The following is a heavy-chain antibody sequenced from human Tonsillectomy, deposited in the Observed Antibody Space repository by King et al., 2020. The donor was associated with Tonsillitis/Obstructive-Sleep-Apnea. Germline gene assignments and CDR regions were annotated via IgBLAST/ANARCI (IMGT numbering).Heavy chain of an antibody. CDR1: GFAFNTYG. CDR3: AKARSLSNYYFDS. J-gene: IGHJ4*02. V-gene: IGHV3-30*18. Sequence: QLVQSGGGVVQPGRSLRLSCTASGFAFNTYGMHWVRRAPGKGLEWVAVISYDGSKKYYADSVKGRFTIVRDNSKKTLYLQMNSLGTEDTAVYYCAKARSLSNYYFDSWGQGTLVTVSS. CDR2: ISYDGSKK. D-gene: IGHD4-11*01.